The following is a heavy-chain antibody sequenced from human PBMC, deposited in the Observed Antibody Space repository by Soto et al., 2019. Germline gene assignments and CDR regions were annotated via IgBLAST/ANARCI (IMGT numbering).Heavy chain of an antibody. CDR2: IYYSGST. J-gene: IGHJ4*02. D-gene: IGHD3-10*01. V-gene: IGHV4-31*03. CDR1: GGSISSGGYY. Sequence: QVQLQESGPGLVKPSQTLSLTCNVSGGSISSGGYYWSWIRQHPGKGLEWIGYIYYSGSTYYNPSPKRRVTISVATSKNQCSLKLSSVTAADTAVYYCASQYYYGSGRGEDYWGQGTLVTVSS. CDR3: ASQYYYGSGRGEDY.